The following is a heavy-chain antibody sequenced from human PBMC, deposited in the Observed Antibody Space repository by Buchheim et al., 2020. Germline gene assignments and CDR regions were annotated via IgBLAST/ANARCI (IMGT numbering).Heavy chain of an antibody. CDR3: ARDQIFGVVIDDYYYYGMDV. J-gene: IGHJ6*02. CDR1: GGSISSGDYY. Sequence: QVQLQESGPGLVKPSQTLSLTCTVSGGSISSGDYYWSWIRQPPGKGLAWIGYIYYSGSTYYNPSLKSRVTISVDTSKNQFSLQLSSVTAADTAVYYCARDQIFGVVIDDYYYYGMDVWGQGTT. D-gene: IGHD3-3*01. CDR2: IYYSGST. V-gene: IGHV4-30-4*01.